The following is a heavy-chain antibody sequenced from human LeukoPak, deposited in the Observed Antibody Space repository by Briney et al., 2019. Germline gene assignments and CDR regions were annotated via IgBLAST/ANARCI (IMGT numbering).Heavy chain of an antibody. J-gene: IGHJ4*02. CDR3: PRVTSEASFDY. D-gene: IGHD5-18*01. CDR2: IYSGGST. Sequence: GGSLRLSCAASGFTVSSNYMSWVRQAPGKGLEWVSVIYSGGSTYYADSVKGRFTISRDNSKNTLYLQMNSLRADDTAVYYCPRVTSEASFDYWGQGTLVIVSS. V-gene: IGHV3-66*02. CDR1: GFTVSSNY.